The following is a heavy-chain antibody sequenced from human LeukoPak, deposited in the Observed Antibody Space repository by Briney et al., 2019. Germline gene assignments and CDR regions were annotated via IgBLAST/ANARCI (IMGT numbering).Heavy chain of an antibody. J-gene: IGHJ4*02. CDR1: GFTFSRHW. D-gene: IGHD2-8*02. CDR3: ARDGGHSTDLDY. Sequence: GGSLRLSCATSGFTFSRHWMSWVRQAPGKGPEWVANIKQDGSERYYVHSVKGRFTISRDNAKNSLCLQMNSLRAEDTAVYYCARDGGHSTDLDYWGQGIPVTVSS. CDR2: IKQDGSER. V-gene: IGHV3-7*01.